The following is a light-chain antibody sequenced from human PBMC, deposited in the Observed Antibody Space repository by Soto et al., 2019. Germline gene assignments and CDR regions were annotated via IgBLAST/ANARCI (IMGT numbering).Light chain of an antibody. CDR1: TGAVTSGHN. CDR2: STS. J-gene: IGLJ3*02. CDR3: LLYFGGFWV. Sequence: QAVVTQEPSLTVSPGGTVTLTCSSSTGAVTSGHNSNWLQQKPGQAPRSLIFSTSDKYSWTTARFSGSLLGGVAALTLSGVQLEAEAEYYCLLYFGGFWVFGGGTQRTVL. V-gene: IGLV7-43*01.